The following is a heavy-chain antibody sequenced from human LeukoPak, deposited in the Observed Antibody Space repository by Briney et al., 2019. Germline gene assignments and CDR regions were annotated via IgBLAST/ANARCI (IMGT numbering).Heavy chain of an antibody. V-gene: IGHV3-23*01. CDR1: GFTFSSYA. CDR2: ISGSGGST. D-gene: IGHD2-2*02. J-gene: IGHJ4*02. CDR3: AKSGALYEAESDY. Sequence: QPGGSLRLSCAASGFTFSSYAMSWVRQAPGKGLKWVSAISGSGGSTYYADSVKGRFTISRDNSKNTLYLQMNSLRAEDTAVYYCAKSGALYEAESDYWGQGTLVTVSS.